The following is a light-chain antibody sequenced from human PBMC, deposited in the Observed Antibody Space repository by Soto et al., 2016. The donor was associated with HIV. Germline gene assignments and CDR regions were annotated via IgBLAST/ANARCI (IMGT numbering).Light chain of an antibody. J-gene: IGLJ3*02. Sequence: SYELTQPPSVSVAPGQTARITCGGHKIGDRSVHWYQQRPGQAPVLVVYDDDDRPSGIPERFSGSNSGNTATLTISRVEAGDEADYHCQVWHSSSDHRVFGGGTKLT. V-gene: IGLV3-21*02. CDR2: DDD. CDR1: KIGDRS. CDR3: QVWHSSSDHRV.